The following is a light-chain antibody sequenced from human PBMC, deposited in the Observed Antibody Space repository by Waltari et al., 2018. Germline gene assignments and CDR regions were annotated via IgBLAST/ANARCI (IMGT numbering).Light chain of an antibody. CDR3: QAWDTITVV. Sequence: SFDLTQPPSVSVSPGQTFSIACSSGDDLGYNNVCCYQQRPGQSPILVMFLASVRPSGIPGRFSGSKSGNTATLTISETQPVDEAEYYCQAWDTITVVLGGGTKVTVL. CDR1: DLGYNN. J-gene: IGLJ2*01. CDR2: LAS. V-gene: IGLV3-1*01.